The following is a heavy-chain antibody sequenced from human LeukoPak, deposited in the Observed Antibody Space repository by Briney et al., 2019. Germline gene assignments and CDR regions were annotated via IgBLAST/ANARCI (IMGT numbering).Heavy chain of an antibody. CDR3: ARGGDPVVTALALNY. Sequence: PGGSLRLSCAASGFTFSSYAMHWVRQAPGKGLEWVAVISYDGSNKCYADSVKGRFTISRDNSKNTLYLQMNSLRAEDTAVYYCARGGDPVVTALALNYWGQGTLVTVSS. J-gene: IGHJ4*02. CDR1: GFTFSSYA. D-gene: IGHD2-21*02. CDR2: ISYDGSNK. V-gene: IGHV3-30*04.